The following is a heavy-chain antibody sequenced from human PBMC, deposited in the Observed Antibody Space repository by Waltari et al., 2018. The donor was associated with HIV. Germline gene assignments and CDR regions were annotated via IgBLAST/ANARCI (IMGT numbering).Heavy chain of an antibody. Sequence: QVQLVQSGAEVKKPGASVKVSCTAFGYNFNDYDINWLRRATGQGLEWMGWINPNSGHTGLAQRFHDRVTLTRDTSTNTAYMELSGLTSADAAFYYCARGRYFDSNGYTVFSFWGQGTPVAVSS. CDR2: INPNSGHT. V-gene: IGHV1-8*01. J-gene: IGHJ4*02. D-gene: IGHD3-22*01. CDR1: GYNFNDYD. CDR3: ARGRYFDSNGYTVFSF.